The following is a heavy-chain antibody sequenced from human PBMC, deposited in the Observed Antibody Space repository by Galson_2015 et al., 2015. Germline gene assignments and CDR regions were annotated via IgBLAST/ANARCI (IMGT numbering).Heavy chain of an antibody. D-gene: IGHD5-24*01. CDR1: GYTFTTYD. CDR3: ARGPPRWPQLGY. V-gene: IGHV1-8*01. Sequence: SVKVSCKASGYTFTTYDINWVRQATGQGLEWMGYMNPNSGNTGYAQNFQGRVTMTWNTSISTAYMELNSLKSDDTAVYYCARGPPRWPQLGYWGQGTLVTVSS. CDR2: MNPNSGNT. J-gene: IGHJ4*02.